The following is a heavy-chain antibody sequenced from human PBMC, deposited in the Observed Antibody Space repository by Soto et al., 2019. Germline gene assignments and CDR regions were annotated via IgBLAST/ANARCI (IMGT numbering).Heavy chain of an antibody. CDR2: IYYSGNT. D-gene: IGHD3-22*01. J-gene: IGHJ3*02. V-gene: IGHV4-30-4*01. Sequence: SETLSLTCTVSGDSISIGDYYWSWIRQPPGKGLEWIGYIYYSGNTYYNPSLKSRITISVDMSKNQFSLKLSSVTAADTAVYYCARAVDSGGFPDAFDIWGQGTVVTVSS. CDR1: GDSISIGDYY. CDR3: ARAVDSGGFPDAFDI.